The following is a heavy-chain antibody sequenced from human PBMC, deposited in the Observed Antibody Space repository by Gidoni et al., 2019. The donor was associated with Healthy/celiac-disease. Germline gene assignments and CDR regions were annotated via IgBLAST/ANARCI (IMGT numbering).Heavy chain of an antibody. V-gene: IGHV3-30*01. Sequence: QVQLVESGGGVVQPGRSLRLSCAASGFTFSSYAMHCVRQAPGKGLEWVAVISYDGSNKDYADSVKGRFTISRGNSKNTVYLQMNSLRAEDTAVYYCARDEEVPSYYGMDVWGQGTTVTVSS. CDR1: GFTFSSYA. J-gene: IGHJ6*02. CDR2: ISYDGSNK. CDR3: ARDEEVPSYYGMDV.